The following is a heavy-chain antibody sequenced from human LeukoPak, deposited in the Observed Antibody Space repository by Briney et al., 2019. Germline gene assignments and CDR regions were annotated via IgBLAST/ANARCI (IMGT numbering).Heavy chain of an antibody. V-gene: IGHV3-15*01. J-gene: IGHJ4*02. CDR3: TATYYYDSSGYYY. D-gene: IGHD3-22*01. CDR1: GFIFSNAG. Sequence: GGSLRLSCAASGFIFSNAGMTWVRQAPGKGLEWVGRIKSKTDGGTTDYAAPGKGRFTISRDDSKNTLYLQMNSLKTEDTAVYYCTATYYYDSSGYYYWGQGTLVTVSS. CDR2: IKSKTDGGTT.